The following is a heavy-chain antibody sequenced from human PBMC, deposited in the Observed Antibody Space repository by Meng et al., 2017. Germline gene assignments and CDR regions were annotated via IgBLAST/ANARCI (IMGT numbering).Heavy chain of an antibody. Sequence: ASVKVSCKASGYTFTGYYMHWVRQAPGQGLEWMGWINPNSGGTNYAQKFQGRVTMPRDTSISTAYMELSRLRSDDTAVYYCARSDGGPGDYLGSEAKYYCCYSMDVWGQGTTVTVSS. CDR3: ARSDGGPGDYLGSEAKYYCCYSMDV. D-gene: IGHD3-10*01. J-gene: IGHJ6*02. CDR2: INPNSGGT. V-gene: IGHV1-2*02. CDR1: GYTFTGYY.